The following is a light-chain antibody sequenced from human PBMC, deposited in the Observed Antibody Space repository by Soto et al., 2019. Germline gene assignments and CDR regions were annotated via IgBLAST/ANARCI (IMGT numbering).Light chain of an antibody. CDR2: EVS. CDR1: SSDFGNYNL. V-gene: IGLV2-23*02. J-gene: IGLJ1*01. Sequence: QSVLTQPASVSGSPGQSITISCTGTSSDFGNYNLVSWYQQHPGKAPKLMIYEVSKRPSGVSNRFSGSKSGNTASLTISGLQAEGEADYYCCSYAGSSTPLIFGTGTKVTVL. CDR3: CSYAGSSTPLI.